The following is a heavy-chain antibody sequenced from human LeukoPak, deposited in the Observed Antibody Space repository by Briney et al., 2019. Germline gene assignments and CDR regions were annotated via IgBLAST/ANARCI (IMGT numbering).Heavy chain of an antibody. CDR3: AREGIAAAPYYYGMDV. V-gene: IGHV1-18*01. D-gene: IGHD6-13*01. CDR1: RYTFTTYG. Sequence: ASVKVSCKASRYTFTTYGISWVRQAPGLRLEWIGWISAYNGNTNYAQKLQGRVTMTTDTSTSTAYMELRSLRSDDTAVYYCAREGIAAAPYYYGMDVWGQGTTVTVSS. CDR2: ISAYNGNT. J-gene: IGHJ6*02.